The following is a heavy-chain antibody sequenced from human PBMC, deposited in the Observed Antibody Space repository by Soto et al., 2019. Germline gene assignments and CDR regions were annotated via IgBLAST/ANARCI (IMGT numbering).Heavy chain of an antibody. D-gene: IGHD4-17*01. V-gene: IGHV3-30*18. CDR3: AKESGPYGDYVAFDI. J-gene: IGHJ3*02. CDR2: ISYDGSNK. CDR1: GFTFSSYG. Sequence: GGSLRLSCAASGFTFSSYGMHWVRQAPGKGLEWVAVISYDGSNKYYADSVKGRFTISRDNSKNTLYLKMNSLRAEDTAVYYCAKESGPYGDYVAFDIWGQGTMVTVSS.